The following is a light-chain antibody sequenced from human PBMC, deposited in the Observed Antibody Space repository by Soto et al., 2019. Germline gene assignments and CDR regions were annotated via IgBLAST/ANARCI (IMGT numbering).Light chain of an antibody. V-gene: IGKV1-39*01. Sequence: DIQVTQSPSSLSASVGDRVTITCRTSQTINTYLNWYQQQPGKAPKLLIFAASTLHSGVPSRFSCSGSGTDFTLTITSLQPEDFATYYCQQGSSAPFTFGPGNQLEV. J-gene: IGKJ2*01. CDR2: AAS. CDR1: QTINTY. CDR3: QQGSSAPFT.